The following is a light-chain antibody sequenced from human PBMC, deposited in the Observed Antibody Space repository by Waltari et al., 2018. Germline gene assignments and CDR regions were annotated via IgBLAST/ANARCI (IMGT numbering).Light chain of an antibody. V-gene: IGKV2-40*01. CDR1: QSLLDSEDGNTY. CDR2: EVS. J-gene: IGKJ2*03. Sequence: DIVMTQTPLSLPVTLGEPASISCRSSQSLLDSEDGNTYLEWYLQKPGQSPQLLIYEVSNLASGVPDRFSGSGSDTDFTLKISRVEAEDVGVYYCMQALEFPYSFGQGTKVEIK. CDR3: MQALEFPYS.